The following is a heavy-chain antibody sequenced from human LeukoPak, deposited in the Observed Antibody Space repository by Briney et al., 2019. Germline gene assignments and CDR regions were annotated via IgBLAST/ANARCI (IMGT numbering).Heavy chain of an antibody. J-gene: IGHJ4*02. V-gene: IGHV3-30*04. D-gene: IGHD3-22*01. CDR1: GFTFSSYA. CDR2: ISYDGSNK. Sequence: PGGSLRLSCAASGFTFSSYAMHWVRQAPGKGLEWVAVISYDGSNKYYADSVKGRFTISRDNSKNTLYLQMNSLRAEDTAVYYCARDSEYYYDSSGYYYGGDFDYWGQGTLVTVSS. CDR3: ARDSEYYYDSSGYYYGGDFDY.